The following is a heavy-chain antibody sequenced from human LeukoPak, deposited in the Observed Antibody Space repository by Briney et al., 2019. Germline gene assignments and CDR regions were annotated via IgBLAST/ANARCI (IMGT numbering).Heavy chain of an antibody. D-gene: IGHD3-22*01. CDR1: GYTLTELS. CDR3: AKDDSSGYYYGPSSFDY. Sequence: ASVKVSCKVSGYTLTELSMHWVRQAPGKGLEWMGGFDPEDGETIYAQKFQGRVTMTEDTSTDTAYMELSSLRSEDTAVYYCAKDDSSGYYYGPSSFDYWGQGTLVTVSS. V-gene: IGHV1-24*01. CDR2: FDPEDGET. J-gene: IGHJ4*02.